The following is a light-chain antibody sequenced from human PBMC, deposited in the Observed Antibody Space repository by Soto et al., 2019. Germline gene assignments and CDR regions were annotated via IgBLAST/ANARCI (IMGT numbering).Light chain of an antibody. J-gene: IGKJ2*03. CDR1: ENINKW. Sequence: DIQMTQSPSTLSASVGDRVTITCRASENINKWLAWYQQRPGTVPKLLIYQASNLESGVPARFSGSGSGTDFTLTVSSLQPEDFATYSCQHYKISTRYSFGQGTKVEIK. V-gene: IGKV1-5*03. CDR3: QHYKISTRYS. CDR2: QAS.